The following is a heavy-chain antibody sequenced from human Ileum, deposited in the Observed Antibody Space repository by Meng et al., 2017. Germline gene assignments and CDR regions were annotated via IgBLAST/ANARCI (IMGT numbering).Heavy chain of an antibody. J-gene: IGHJ4*02. V-gene: IGHV3-30*04. Sequence: GESLKISCAASGFSFNTYAMHWVRQAPGKGLEWVAVISYNGNIKDYADSVKGRFTISRDNSQDTLYLQMNSLTSEDTAMFYCAKAGTTIGDYYFDSWGQGTLVTV. CDR1: GFSFNTYA. CDR2: ISYNGNIK. CDR3: AKAGTTIGDYYFDS. D-gene: IGHD4-17*01.